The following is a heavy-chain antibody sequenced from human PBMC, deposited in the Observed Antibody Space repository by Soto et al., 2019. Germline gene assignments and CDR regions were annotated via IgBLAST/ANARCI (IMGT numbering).Heavy chain of an antibody. Sequence: SETLSLTCAVYGGSFSGYYWSWIRQPPGKGLEWIGEINHSVSTNYNPSLKSRVTISVDTSKNQFSLKLSSVSAADTAVYYCARGRYYDFWSGGYGMDVWGQGTRVTVSS. D-gene: IGHD3-3*01. CDR3: ARGRYYDFWSGGYGMDV. CDR2: INHSVST. V-gene: IGHV4-34*01. CDR1: GGSFSGYY. J-gene: IGHJ6*02.